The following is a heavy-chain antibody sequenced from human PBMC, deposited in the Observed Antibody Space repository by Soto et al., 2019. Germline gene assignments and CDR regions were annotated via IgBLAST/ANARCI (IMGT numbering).Heavy chain of an antibody. D-gene: IGHD3-3*01. CDR2: ISYDGTTK. J-gene: IGHJ4*02. CDR3: AKGGSWSGYN. CDR1: GFTVSSHG. Sequence: QVQLVESGGGVVQPGTSLRLYCAASGFTVSSHGMHWVRQAPGKGLEWVAVISYDGTTKNYPDSVRGRFTISRDNSKNTLYLYMNSLGPEDTAVYYCAKGGSWSGYNWGQGTLVTVTS. V-gene: IGHV3-30*18.